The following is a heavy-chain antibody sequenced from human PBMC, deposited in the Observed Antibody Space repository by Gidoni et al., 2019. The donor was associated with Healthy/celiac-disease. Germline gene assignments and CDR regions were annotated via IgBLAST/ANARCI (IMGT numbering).Heavy chain of an antibody. D-gene: IGHD3-3*01. J-gene: IGHJ5*02. Sequence: QVQLVQSGAEVKKPGASVQVSCKASGYTFTGYYMHWVRQAPGQGLEWMGWINPNSGGTNYAQKFQGRVTMTRDTSISTAYMELSRLRSDDTAVYYCASWGLDYDFWSGYYPWGQGTLVTVSS. V-gene: IGHV1-2*02. CDR1: GYTFTGYY. CDR3: ASWGLDYDFWSGYYP. CDR2: INPNSGGT.